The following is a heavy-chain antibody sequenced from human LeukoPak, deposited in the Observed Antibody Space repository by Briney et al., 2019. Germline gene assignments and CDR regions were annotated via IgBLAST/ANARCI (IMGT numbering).Heavy chain of an antibody. CDR3: ARDQRRGTGTTFHKTGD. CDR1: GGSISSSNW. V-gene: IGHV4-4*02. D-gene: IGHD1-1*01. J-gene: IGHJ4*02. CDR2: IYHSGST. Sequence: KSSGTLSLTCAVSGGSISSSNWWSWVRQPPGKGLEWIGEIYHSGSTNYNPSLKSRVTISVDTSKNQFSLKLSSVTAADTAVYYCARDQRRGTGTTFHKTGDWGQGTLVTVSS.